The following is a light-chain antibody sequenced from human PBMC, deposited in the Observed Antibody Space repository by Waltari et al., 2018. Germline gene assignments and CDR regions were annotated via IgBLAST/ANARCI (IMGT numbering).Light chain of an antibody. Sequence: SYALTQPPSVSVAPGQTARITCGGKNIGINSVQWYQQRPGQAPVFVVSEDSCRPSGISDRLAGTKSGSTSTLPICRAEAGDEADYYCQVWDRITDHYVFGTGTKVTVL. CDR3: QVWDRITDHYV. J-gene: IGLJ1*01. V-gene: IGLV3-21*02. CDR1: NIGINS. CDR2: EDS.